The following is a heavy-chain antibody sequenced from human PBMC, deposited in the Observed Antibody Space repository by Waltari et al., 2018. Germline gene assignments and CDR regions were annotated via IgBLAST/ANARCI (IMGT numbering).Heavy chain of an antibody. J-gene: IGHJ4*02. V-gene: IGHV2-5*01. Sequence: QITLKESGPTLVKPTQTLTLTCTFSGFSLSTSGVGVGWIRQPPGKALEWLALIYWNDDKRYSPSLKSRLTITKDTSKNQVVLTMTNMDPVDTATYYCVHSGSRGDRINLPFDYWGQGTLVTVSS. CDR1: GFSLSTSGVG. CDR3: VHSGSRGDRINLPFDY. CDR2: IYWNDDK. D-gene: IGHD3-10*01.